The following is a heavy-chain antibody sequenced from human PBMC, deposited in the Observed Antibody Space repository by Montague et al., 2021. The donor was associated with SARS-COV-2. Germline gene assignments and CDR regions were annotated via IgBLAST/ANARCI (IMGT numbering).Heavy chain of an antibody. CDR3: TRLPRGSGTWGYFDY. D-gene: IGHD3-10*01. Sequence: SETLSLTCTVSDGSIRSYYWNWMRQTPGKGLARIGYMHDSGPVNYNPSLRSRVTLMVDASRNQFSLELSSVTAADTAMYYCTRLPRGSGTWGYFDYWAQGT. CDR2: MHDSGPV. CDR1: DGSIRSYY. J-gene: IGHJ4*02. V-gene: IGHV4-59*08.